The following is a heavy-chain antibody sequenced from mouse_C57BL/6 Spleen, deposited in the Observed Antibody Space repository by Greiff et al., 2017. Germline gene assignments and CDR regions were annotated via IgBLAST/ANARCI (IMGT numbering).Heavy chain of an antibody. Sequence: QVQLQQSGAELVKPGASVKISCKASGYAFSSYWMNWVKQRPGKGLEWIGQIYPGDGDTNYNGKFKGKATLTADKSSSTAYMQLSSLTSEDSAVYFCARPTYGSIAMDYWGQGTSVTVSS. D-gene: IGHD1-1*01. J-gene: IGHJ4*01. CDR2: IYPGDGDT. CDR3: ARPTYGSIAMDY. CDR1: GYAFSSYW. V-gene: IGHV1-80*01.